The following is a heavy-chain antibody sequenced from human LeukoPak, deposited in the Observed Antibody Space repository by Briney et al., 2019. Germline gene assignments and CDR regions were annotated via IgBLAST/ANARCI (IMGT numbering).Heavy chain of an antibody. D-gene: IGHD3-10*01. Sequence: ASVKVSCKASGYTFTSYGISWVRQAPGQGLEWMGWISAYNGNTNYAQKFQGRVTITADKSTSTAYMELSSLRSEDTAVYYCARDFYGSGSYPRGAFDIWGQGTMVTVSS. CDR2: ISAYNGNT. CDR1: GYTFTSYG. CDR3: ARDFYGSGSYPRGAFDI. J-gene: IGHJ3*02. V-gene: IGHV1-18*01.